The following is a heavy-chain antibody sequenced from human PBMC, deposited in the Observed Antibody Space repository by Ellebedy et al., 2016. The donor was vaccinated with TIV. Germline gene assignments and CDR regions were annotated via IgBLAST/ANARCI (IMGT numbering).Heavy chain of an antibody. D-gene: IGHD1-26*01. V-gene: IGHV3-23*01. Sequence: GESLKISXAASGFTFSSYAMSWVRQAPGKGLEWVSAISGSGGSTYYADSVKGRFTISRDNSKNTLYLQMNSLRAEDTAVYYCAKGGGRELGLREGQYYFDYWGQGTLVTVSS. CDR2: ISGSGGST. CDR1: GFTFSSYA. CDR3: AKGGGRELGLREGQYYFDY. J-gene: IGHJ4*02.